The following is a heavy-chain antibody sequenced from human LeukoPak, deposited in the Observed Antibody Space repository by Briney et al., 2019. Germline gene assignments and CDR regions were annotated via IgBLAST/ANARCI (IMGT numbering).Heavy chain of an antibody. V-gene: IGHV1-8*01. J-gene: IGHJ6*03. CDR3: ARVGEGAAPEGYYYYYMDV. Sequence: ASVKVSCKASGYTFTGYNINWVRQATGQGLEGRGWMNPNSGNTGYAQKFQGRVTITRNTSISTAYMELSSLRSEDTAVYYCARVGEGAAPEGYYYYYMDVWGKGTTVTVSS. D-gene: IGHD1-26*01. CDR2: MNPNSGNT. CDR1: GYTFTGYN.